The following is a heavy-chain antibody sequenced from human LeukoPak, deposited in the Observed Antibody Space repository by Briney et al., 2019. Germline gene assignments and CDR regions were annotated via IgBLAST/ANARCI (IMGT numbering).Heavy chain of an antibody. V-gene: IGHV1-24*01. J-gene: IGHJ4*02. CDR1: GYSITELS. D-gene: IGHD3-9*01. CDR3: ATGTHYDLLPF. CDR2: FDPGSGEI. Sequence: ASVKVSCKGSGYSITELSTHWVRQAPGKGLEWMGGFDPGSGEIIYEQKFQDRVTMIEDTSTDTAYMELSSLRSEDTALYYCATGTHYDLLPFWGQGTLVTVSS.